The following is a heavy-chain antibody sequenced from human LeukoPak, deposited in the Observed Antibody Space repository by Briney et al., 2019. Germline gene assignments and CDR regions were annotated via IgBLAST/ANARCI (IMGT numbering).Heavy chain of an antibody. D-gene: IGHD5-18*01. CDR1: GGSLSSYY. V-gene: IGHV4-59*01. J-gene: IGHJ5*02. CDR2: IYYSGST. CDR3: ACTAMVGDWFDP. Sequence: PSETLSLTCTVSGGSLSSYYWSWLRQPPGKGLECIGYIYYSGSTNYNPSLKSRVTISLDTSKNQFSLKLSSVTAADTAVYYCACTAMVGDWFDPWGQGTLVTVSS.